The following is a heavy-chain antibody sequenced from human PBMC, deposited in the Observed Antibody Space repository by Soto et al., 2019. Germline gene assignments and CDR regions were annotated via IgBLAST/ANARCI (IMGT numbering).Heavy chain of an antibody. CDR2: INPNSGGT. V-gene: IGHV1-2*04. D-gene: IGHD1-7*01. CDR3: ARGTRTTPPYYYMDV. Sequence: ASVKVSCKASGYTFTGYYMHWVRQAPGQGLEWMGWINPNSGGTNYAQKFQGWVTMTRDTSISTAYMELSRLRSDDTAVYYCARGTRTTPPYYYMDVWGKGTTVTVSS. CDR1: GYTFTGYY. J-gene: IGHJ6*03.